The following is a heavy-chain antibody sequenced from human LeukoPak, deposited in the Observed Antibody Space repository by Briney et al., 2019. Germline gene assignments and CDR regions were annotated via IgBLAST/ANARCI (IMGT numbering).Heavy chain of an antibody. CDR1: GGSIRSSSHF. CDR3: ARLNSGSYGNYFDY. J-gene: IGHJ4*02. V-gene: IGHV4-39*01. CDR2: INYSGTT. D-gene: IGHD1-26*01. Sequence: SETLSLTCTVSGGSIRSSSHFWVCVRQPPGKGLEWIGSINYSGTTYYTSSLKSRATMSVDTSKSQFSLKLTSVTAADTAVYYCARLNSGSYGNYFDYWGQGTLVTVSS.